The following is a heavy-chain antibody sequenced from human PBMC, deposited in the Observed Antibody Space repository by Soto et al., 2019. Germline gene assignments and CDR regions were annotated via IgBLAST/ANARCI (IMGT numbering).Heavy chain of an antibody. CDR3: AREGGPPTVTSEYKWFDP. CDR1: GYTFTSYY. CDR2: INPSGGST. V-gene: IGHV1-46*01. Sequence: ASVKVSCKASGYTFTSYYMHWARQAPGQGLEWMGIINPSGGSTSYAQKFQGRVTMTRDTSTSTVYMELSSLRSEDTAVYYCAREGGPPTVTSEYKWFDPSGPGILVSVS. J-gene: IGHJ5*02. D-gene: IGHD4-17*01.